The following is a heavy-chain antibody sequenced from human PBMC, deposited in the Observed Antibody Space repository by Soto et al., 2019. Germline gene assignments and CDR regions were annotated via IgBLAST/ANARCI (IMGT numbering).Heavy chain of an antibody. CDR1: GFTFTSSA. V-gene: IGHV1-58*02. CDR2: IVVGSGNT. J-gene: IGHJ4*02. D-gene: IGHD2-15*01. CDR3: ARAPMAYCSGGSCYSGYYFDY. Sequence: SVKVSCKASGFTFTSSAMQWVRQARGQRLEWIGWIVVGSGNTNYAQKFQERVTITRDMSTSTAYMELSSLRSEDTAVYYCARAPMAYCSGGSCYSGYYFDYWGQGTLVTVSS.